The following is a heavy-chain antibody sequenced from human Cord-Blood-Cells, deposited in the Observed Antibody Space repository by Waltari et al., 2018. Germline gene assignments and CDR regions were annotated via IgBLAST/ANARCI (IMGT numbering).Heavy chain of an antibody. D-gene: IGHD7-27*01. Sequence: VQLVQSGAEERKPGSSVKVSCKAAGGTFSRYVISWVRPAPGQGLEWMGAIIPIFCTANYAQNFQGRVTITADKSPSTAYMELSSLRSEDTAVYYCARDQTGDQYYFDYWGQGTLVTVSS. J-gene: IGHJ4*02. V-gene: IGHV1-69*06. CDR1: GGTFSRYV. CDR3: ARDQTGDQYYFDY. CDR2: IIPIFCTA.